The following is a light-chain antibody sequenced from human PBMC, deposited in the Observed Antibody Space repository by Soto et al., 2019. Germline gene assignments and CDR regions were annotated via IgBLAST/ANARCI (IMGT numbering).Light chain of an antibody. CDR1: QSISSY. CDR3: QQSYSTPT. Sequence: DIQMSQSPSSLSSSVWERVTITCRASQSISSYLNWYQQKPGKAPKLLIYAASSLQSGVPSRFSGSGSGTDFTLTISSLQPEDFATYYCQQSYSTPTFGPGTKVDI. V-gene: IGKV1-39*01. J-gene: IGKJ3*01. CDR2: AAS.